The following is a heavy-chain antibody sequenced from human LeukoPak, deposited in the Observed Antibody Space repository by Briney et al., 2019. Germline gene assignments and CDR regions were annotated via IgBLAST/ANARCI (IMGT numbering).Heavy chain of an antibody. V-gene: IGHV4-34*01. CDR2: INHSGST. J-gene: IGHJ4*02. D-gene: IGHD2-15*01. CDR1: GGSFSGYY. Sequence: PSETLSLTCAVYGGSFSGYYWSWIRQPPGKGLEWSGEINHSGSTNYNPSLKSRVTISVDTSKNQFSLKLSSVTAADTAVYYCARAGYCSGGSCYSFDYWGQGTLVTVSS. CDR3: ARAGYCSGGSCYSFDY.